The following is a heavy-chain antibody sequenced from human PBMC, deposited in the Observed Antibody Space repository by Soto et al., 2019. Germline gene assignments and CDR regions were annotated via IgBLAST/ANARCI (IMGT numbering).Heavy chain of an antibody. V-gene: IGHV4-59*01. CDR2: IHYSGTT. J-gene: IGHJ4*02. CDR3: AAGEASSRNLAPYYLDF. CDR1: GGSMRYYF. D-gene: IGHD6-13*01. Sequence: SETLSLTCTVSGGSMRYYFWTWIRQPPGKGLECIGYIHYSGTTSFFPSYNPSLRSRVTISEDTSKNQFSLKLLSVTTADTAVYFCAAGEASSRNLAPYYLDFWGQGTLVTVSS.